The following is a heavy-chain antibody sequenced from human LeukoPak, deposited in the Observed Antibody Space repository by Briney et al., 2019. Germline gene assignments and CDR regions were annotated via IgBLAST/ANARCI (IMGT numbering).Heavy chain of an antibody. CDR2: IYPRDGST. CDR3: ARDQEGLDY. V-gene: IGHV1-46*01. J-gene: IGHJ4*02. CDR1: GYTFTSNY. Sequence: ASVKVSCKASGYTFTSNYIHWVRQGPGQGLEWMGMIYPRDGSTSYAQKFQGRVTVTRDTSTSTVHMELSGLRSEDTAVYYCARDQEGLDYWGQGTLVTVSS.